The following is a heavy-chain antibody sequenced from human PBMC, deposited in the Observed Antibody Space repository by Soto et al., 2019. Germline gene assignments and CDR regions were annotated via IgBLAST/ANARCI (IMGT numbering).Heavy chain of an antibody. Sequence: SETLSLTCTVSGGSISSYYWSWIRQPPGKGLEWIGYIYYSGSTNYNPSLKSRVTISVDTSKNQFSLKLSSVTAADTAVYYCARGRDGYNFVGGFDYWGQGTLVTVSS. D-gene: IGHD5-12*01. CDR3: ARGRDGYNFVGGFDY. CDR1: GGSISSYY. V-gene: IGHV4-59*01. CDR2: IYYSGST. J-gene: IGHJ4*02.